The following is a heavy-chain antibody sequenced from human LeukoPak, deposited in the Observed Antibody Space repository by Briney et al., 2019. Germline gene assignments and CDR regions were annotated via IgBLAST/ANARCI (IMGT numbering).Heavy chain of an antibody. V-gene: IGHV5-51*01. CDR2: IYPGDSDT. J-gene: IGHJ4*02. Sequence: GESLKISCKGSGYSFTSYWIGWVRQMPGKGLEWMGIIYPGDSDTRYSPSFQGQVTISADKSISTAYLQWSSLRASDTAMYYCARRTVTTLYYFDHWGQGTLVTVSS. CDR1: GYSFTSYW. CDR3: ARRTVTTLYYFDH. D-gene: IGHD4-11*01.